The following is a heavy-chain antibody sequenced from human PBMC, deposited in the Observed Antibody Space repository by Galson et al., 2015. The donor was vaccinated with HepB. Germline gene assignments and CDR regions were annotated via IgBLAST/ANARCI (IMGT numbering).Heavy chain of an antibody. D-gene: IGHD5-18*01. CDR2: ISYSGNT. Sequence: SETLSLTCTVSGDSIKSYYWSWIRQPPGKGLEWIGYISYSGNTNYNPSLKSRVTLSVDTSKNQFSLKLSSVTAADTAVYYCARGRGYSYGYVAFDYWGQGTLVTVSS. V-gene: IGHV4-59*01. CDR3: ARGRGYSYGYVAFDY. CDR1: GDSIKSYY. J-gene: IGHJ4*02.